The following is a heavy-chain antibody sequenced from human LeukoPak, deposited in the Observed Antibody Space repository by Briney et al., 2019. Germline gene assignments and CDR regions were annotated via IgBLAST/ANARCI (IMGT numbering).Heavy chain of an antibody. V-gene: IGHV3-48*03. Sequence: GGSLRLSCAASGFTFSSYEMNWVRQAPGKGLEWVSYISSSGSTIYYADSVKGRFTISRDNSKNTLYLQMNSLRAEDTALYYCARLSAYYYGSYFYYYMDVWGKGTTVTVSS. CDR2: ISSSGSTI. J-gene: IGHJ6*03. CDR1: GFTFSSYE. CDR3: ARLSAYYYGSYFYYYMDV. D-gene: IGHD3-10*01.